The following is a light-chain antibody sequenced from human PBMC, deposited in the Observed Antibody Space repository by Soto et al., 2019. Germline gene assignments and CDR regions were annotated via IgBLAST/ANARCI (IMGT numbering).Light chain of an antibody. CDR3: QHYNSYSPEGLT. J-gene: IGKJ4*02. Sequence: EVVMTQSPASLSASPGERVTLTCRASENIRSGLAWYQQGPGQAPRLLIDHASTRATGIPPRLSGGGSVTECTLTISSLQPDEFENYFCQHYNSYSPEGLTCGEGTKV. V-gene: IGKV3-15*01. CDR2: HAS. CDR1: ENIRSG.